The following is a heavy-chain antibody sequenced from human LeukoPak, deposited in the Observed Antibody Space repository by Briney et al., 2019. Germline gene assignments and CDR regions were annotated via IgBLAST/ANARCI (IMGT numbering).Heavy chain of an antibody. CDR1: GGSISSYY. CDR2: IYHSGTT. Sequence: PSETLSLTCTVSGGSISSYYWSWIRQPPGKGLEWIGYIYHSGTTNYNPSLKSRVTISVDTSKNQFSLKLTSVTAADTALYYCARGGGYKGNWFDPWAQGTLVTVSS. V-gene: IGHV4-59*12. CDR3: ARGGGYKGNWFDP. D-gene: IGHD5-24*01. J-gene: IGHJ5*02.